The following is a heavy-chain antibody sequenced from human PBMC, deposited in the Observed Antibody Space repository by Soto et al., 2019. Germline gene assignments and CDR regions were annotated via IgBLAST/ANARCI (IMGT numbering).Heavy chain of an antibody. Sequence: PGGSLRLSCAASGFTFSSYAMHWVRQAPGKGLEWVAVISYDGSNKYYADSVKGRFTISRDNSKNTLYLQMNSLRAEDTAVYYCARDLNGAIVATIRLIHGVGYWGQGTLVTVSS. CDR1: GFTFSSYA. J-gene: IGHJ4*02. CDR2: ISYDGSNK. V-gene: IGHV3-30-3*01. D-gene: IGHD5-12*01. CDR3: ARDLNGAIVATIRLIHGVGY.